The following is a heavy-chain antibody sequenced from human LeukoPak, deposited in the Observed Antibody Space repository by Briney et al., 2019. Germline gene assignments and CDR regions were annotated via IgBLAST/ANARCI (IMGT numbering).Heavy chain of an antibody. Sequence: GGSLRLSCAASGFTFSSYAMHWVRQAPGKGLEWVAVISYDGSNKYYADSVKGRFTISRDNSKNTLYLQMNSLRAEDTAVYYCARPHGYCSSTSCYTRGPAEYFQHWGQGTLVTVSS. V-gene: IGHV3-30-3*02. CDR1: GFTFSSYA. D-gene: IGHD2-2*02. J-gene: IGHJ1*01. CDR3: ARPHGYCSSTSCYTRGPAEYFQH. CDR2: ISYDGSNK.